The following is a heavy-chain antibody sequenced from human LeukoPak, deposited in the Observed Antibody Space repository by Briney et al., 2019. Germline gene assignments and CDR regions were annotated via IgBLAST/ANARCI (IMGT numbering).Heavy chain of an antibody. Sequence: SETLSLTCTVSGGSISSYYWSWIRQPPGKGLEWIGYIYYSGSTNYNPSLKSRVTISVDTSKNQFSLKLSSVTAADTAVYYCARDLVPLYYYYYMDVWGKGTTVTVSS. CDR3: ARDLVPLYYYYYMDV. J-gene: IGHJ6*03. CDR1: GGSISSYY. CDR2: IYYSGST. V-gene: IGHV4-59*01. D-gene: IGHD1-26*01.